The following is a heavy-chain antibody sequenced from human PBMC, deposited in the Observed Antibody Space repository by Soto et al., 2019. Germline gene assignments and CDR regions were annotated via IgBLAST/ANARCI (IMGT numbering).Heavy chain of an antibody. CDR1: RFTLSAYW. D-gene: IGHD6-13*01. V-gene: IGHV3-48*02. Sequence: TGGSLRLSCAASRFTLSAYWMSWVRQAPGKGLEWVSYISSSSSTIYYADYVKGRFTISRDNAKNSLYLQMNSLRDEDTAVYYCARAQQPVFVISYGMDVWGQGTTVTVSS. J-gene: IGHJ6*02. CDR2: ISSSSSTI. CDR3: ARAQQPVFVISYGMDV.